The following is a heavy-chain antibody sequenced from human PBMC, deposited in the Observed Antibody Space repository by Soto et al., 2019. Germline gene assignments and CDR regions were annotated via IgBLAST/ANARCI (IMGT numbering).Heavy chain of an antibody. CDR1: GFTFSSYA. V-gene: IGHV3-23*01. Sequence: EVQLLESGGGLVQPGGSLRLSCAASGFTFSSYAMSWVRQAPGKGLEWVSAISGSGGSTYYADSVKGRFTISRDNSKNTLYLEMNSLRAEDTAVYYCAKVGYSSSSFGMDVWGQGTTVTVSS. CDR3: AKVGYSSSSFGMDV. CDR2: ISGSGGST. J-gene: IGHJ6*02. D-gene: IGHD6-13*01.